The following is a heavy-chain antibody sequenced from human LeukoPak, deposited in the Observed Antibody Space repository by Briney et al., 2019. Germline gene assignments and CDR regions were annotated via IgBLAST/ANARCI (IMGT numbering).Heavy chain of an antibody. CDR2: IFSSGST. CDR1: GGSISNYY. CDR3: ARDGYNDLDAFDI. V-gene: IGHV4-4*08. J-gene: IGHJ3*02. D-gene: IGHD5-12*01. Sequence: SETLSLTCTVSGGSISNYYWSWVRQPPGMGLEWIGYIFSSGSTTYNPSLKSRVIISVDTSRNQFSLRLSSVTAADTAVYYCARDGYNDLDAFDIWGQGTMVTVSS.